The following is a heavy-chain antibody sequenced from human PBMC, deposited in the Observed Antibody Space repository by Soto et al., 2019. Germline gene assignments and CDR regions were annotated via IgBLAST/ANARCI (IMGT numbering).Heavy chain of an antibody. CDR3: ARAGNFRSGYFSSKSYYYGMDV. V-gene: IGHV1-2*04. CDR1: GYTFTGYY. D-gene: IGHD3-3*01. J-gene: IGHJ6*02. CDR2: INPNSGGT. Sequence: ASVKVSCKASGYTFTGYYMHWVRQAPGQGLEWMGWINPNSGGTNYAQKFQGWVTMTRDTSISTAYMELSRLRSDDTAVYYCARAGNFRSGYFSSKSYYYGMDVWGQGTTVTVYS.